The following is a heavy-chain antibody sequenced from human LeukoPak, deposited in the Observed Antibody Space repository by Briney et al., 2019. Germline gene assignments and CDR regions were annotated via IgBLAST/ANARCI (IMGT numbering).Heavy chain of an antibody. J-gene: IGHJ5*02. CDR3: AREELGSSLGFDP. CDR2: ISFDGSNK. CDR1: GFTFSSYT. Sequence: GRSLRLSCAASGFTFSSYTIHWVRQPPGKGLEWVAVISFDGSNKYYADSVKGRFTISSDNSKNTLYLQMNSLRAEDTAVYYCAREELGSSLGFDPWGQGTLVTVSS. V-gene: IGHV3-30-3*01. D-gene: IGHD3-16*01.